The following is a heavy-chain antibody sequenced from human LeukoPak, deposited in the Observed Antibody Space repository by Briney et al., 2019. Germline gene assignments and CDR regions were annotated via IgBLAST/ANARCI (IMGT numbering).Heavy chain of an antibody. CDR1: GGSISSSSYY. Sequence: SETLSLTCTVSGGSISSSSYYWSWIRQPAGKGLEWIGRIYTSGSTNYNPSLKSRVTMSVDTSKNQFSLKLSSVTAADTAVYYCARDALRYGMDVWGQGTTVTVSS. CDR3: ARDALRYGMDV. CDR2: IYTSGST. V-gene: IGHV4-61*02. D-gene: IGHD4-17*01. J-gene: IGHJ6*02.